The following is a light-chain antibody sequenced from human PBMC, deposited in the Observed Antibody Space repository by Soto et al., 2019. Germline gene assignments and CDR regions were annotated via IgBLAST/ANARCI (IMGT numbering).Light chain of an antibody. V-gene: IGKV4-1*01. Sequence: DIVMTQSPDSLAVSLGERATINCKSSQSVLYSSNNKNYLAWYQQKPGQPPKLLIYWASTRESGVPDRFSGDGSGTDFTLTISSLQAEDVAVYYCQQYYSTPLVFGGGTKVEIK. CDR1: QSVLYSSNNKNY. CDR3: QQYYSTPLV. J-gene: IGKJ4*01. CDR2: WAS.